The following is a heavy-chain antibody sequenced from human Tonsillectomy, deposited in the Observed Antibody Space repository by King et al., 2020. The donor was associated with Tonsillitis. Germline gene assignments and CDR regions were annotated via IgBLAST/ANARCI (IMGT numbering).Heavy chain of an antibody. D-gene: IGHD1-1*01. Sequence: VQLVESGGGVVQPGRSLRLSCAASGFTFSSYAMHWVRQAPGKGLEWVAVISYDGSNKYYADSVKGRFTISRDNSKNTLYLQMNRLRAEDRAVYYCARDGTACHDAFDIWGQGTMVTVSS. CDR2: ISYDGSNK. J-gene: IGHJ3*02. V-gene: IGHV3-30*04. CDR1: GFTFSSYA. CDR3: ARDGTACHDAFDI.